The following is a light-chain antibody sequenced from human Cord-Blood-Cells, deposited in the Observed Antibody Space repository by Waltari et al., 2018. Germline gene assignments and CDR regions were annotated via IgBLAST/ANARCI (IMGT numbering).Light chain of an antibody. CDR1: SSNIGSNT. V-gene: IGLV1-44*01. J-gene: IGLJ3*02. Sequence: QSVLTQPPSASGTPGQRVTISCSGSSSNIGSNTVNWYQQLPGTAPKLLIYSNNRRPSGVPDRFSGSKSGTSASLAISGLQSEDEADYDCAAWDDSLNGWVFGGGTKLTVL. CDR2: SNN. CDR3: AAWDDSLNGWV.